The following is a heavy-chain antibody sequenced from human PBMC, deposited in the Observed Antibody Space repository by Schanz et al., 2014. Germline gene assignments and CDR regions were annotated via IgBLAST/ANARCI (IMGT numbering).Heavy chain of an antibody. D-gene: IGHD1-26*01. CDR3: AKEGSIYWDRSVDY. J-gene: IGHJ4*02. Sequence: VQLVESGGGLVQPGGSLRLSCAVSGFTVNTHYMSWVRQAPGKGLEWISSMYINSGSTQYADSVKGRFTISRDNSKNTLYLQMNSLRPEDTAVYYCAKEGSIYWDRSVDYWGQGTLVTVSS. CDR1: GFTVNTHY. V-gene: IGHV3-66*03. CDR2: MYINSGST.